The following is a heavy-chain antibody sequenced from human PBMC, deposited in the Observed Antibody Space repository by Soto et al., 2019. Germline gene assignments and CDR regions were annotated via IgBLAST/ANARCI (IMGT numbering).Heavy chain of an antibody. CDR1: GGSFDDFY. Sequence: SETLSLTCAFYGGSFDDFYWSWVRQSPGKGLEWVGEISHDGGTNYSPSLASRVSISVDTSKNQFSLHLRSVTAADTGLYYCARGQLVLYGHLHRYHRGMDVCGQRTTVKVS. J-gene: IGHJ6*02. CDR3: ARGQLVLYGHLHRYHRGMDV. V-gene: IGHV4-34*01. D-gene: IGHD2-8*02. CDR2: ISHDGGT.